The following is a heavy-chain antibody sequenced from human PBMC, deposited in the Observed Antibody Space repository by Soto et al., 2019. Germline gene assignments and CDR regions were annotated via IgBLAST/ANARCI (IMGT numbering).Heavy chain of an antibody. V-gene: IGHV3-66*01. CDR1: GFTVSSNY. Sequence: EVQLVESGGGLVQPGGSLRLSCAASGFTVSSNYMSWVRQAPGKGLEWVSVIYSGGSKYYADSVKGRFTISGDYSNNKLYLQMNILRAEDTVVYYGAARHGLAAAGRAAWGQGTLVTVSS. J-gene: IGHJ4*02. D-gene: IGHD6-13*01. CDR3: AARHGLAAAGRAA. CDR2: IYSGGSK.